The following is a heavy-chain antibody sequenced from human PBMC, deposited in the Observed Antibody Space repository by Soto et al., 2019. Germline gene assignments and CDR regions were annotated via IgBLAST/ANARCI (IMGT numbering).Heavy chain of an antibody. CDR1: GFTFSSYA. V-gene: IGHV3-23*01. J-gene: IGHJ6*02. CDR3: AKAQGGYGSGSYNGMDV. D-gene: IGHD3-10*01. CDR2: ISGSGGST. Sequence: GGSLRLSCAASGFTFSSYAMSWVRQAPGKGLEWVSAISGSGGSTYYADSVKGRFTISRDNSKNTLYLQMNSLRAEDTAVYYCAKAQGGYGSGSYNGMDVWGQGTTVTVSS.